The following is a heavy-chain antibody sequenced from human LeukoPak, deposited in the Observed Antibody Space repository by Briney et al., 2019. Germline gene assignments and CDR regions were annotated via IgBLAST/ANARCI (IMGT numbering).Heavy chain of an antibody. V-gene: IGHV3-9*01. CDR3: TKEETKYTFGNAFDY. J-gene: IGHJ4*02. CDR2: IYWNSGII. Sequence: GGSLRLSCAASGFTFDDYAMHWVRQAPGQGLEWVSSIYWNSGIITYANSVRGRFTISRDNADNSLFLQMDSLRPEDTALYYCTKEETKYTFGNAFDYWGQGTLVTVSS. CDR1: GFTFDDYA. D-gene: IGHD4-23*01.